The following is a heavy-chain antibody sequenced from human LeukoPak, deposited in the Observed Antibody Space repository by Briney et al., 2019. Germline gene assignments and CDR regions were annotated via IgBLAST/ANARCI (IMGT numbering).Heavy chain of an antibody. D-gene: IGHD6-13*01. CDR1: GFTFRSYA. CDR3: AKGVSSSWSNDAFDI. V-gene: IGHV3-30-3*01. CDR2: ISSDGTNK. J-gene: IGHJ3*02. Sequence: SGGSLRLSCVASGFTFRSYAMHWVRQAPGKGLEWIIVISSDGTNKYYADSVKGRFTVSRDNSKNTLYLQMNSLRTEDTAVYYCAKGVSSSWSNDAFDIWGQGTMVTVSS.